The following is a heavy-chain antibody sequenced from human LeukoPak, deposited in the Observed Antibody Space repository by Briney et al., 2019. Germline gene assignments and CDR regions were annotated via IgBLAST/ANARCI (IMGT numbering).Heavy chain of an antibody. V-gene: IGHV3-7*01. CDR2: LHPDGSER. Sequence: GGSLRLSCAASGFRFTGYWMTWVRQAPGKGLEWVARLHPDGSERNYVGSVEGRLTVSGDNAESSLYLQMNSLRVEDTAVYYCARGGYSFDYLGQGTLVTVSS. CDR1: GFRFTGYW. J-gene: IGHJ4*02. D-gene: IGHD5-12*01. CDR3: ARGGYSFDY.